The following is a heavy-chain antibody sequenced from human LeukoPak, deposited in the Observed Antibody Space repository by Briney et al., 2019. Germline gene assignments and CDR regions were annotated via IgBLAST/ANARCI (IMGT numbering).Heavy chain of an antibody. CDR3: ARGGGLDV. CDR1: AITFSDYS. CDR2: INHNGNVN. V-gene: IGHV3-7*03. Sequence: GGSLRLSCVASAITFSDYSMNWARQAPGKGLEWVASINHNGNVNYYVDSVKGRFTISRDNAKNSLYLQMSNLRAEDTAVYFCARGGGLDVWGQGATVTVSS. D-gene: IGHD3-16*01. J-gene: IGHJ6*02.